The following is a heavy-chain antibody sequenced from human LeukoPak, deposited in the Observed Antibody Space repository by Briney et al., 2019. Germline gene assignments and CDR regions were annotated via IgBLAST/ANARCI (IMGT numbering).Heavy chain of an antibody. J-gene: IGHJ6*03. CDR3: AKGTVGTYYFYYMDV. CDR1: GFTFSKYV. D-gene: IGHD6-13*01. CDR2: IGGSVAET. V-gene: IGHV3-23*01. Sequence: PGGSLRLSCAASGFTFSKYVMTWVRQAPGKGLECVSAIGGSVAETYSADSVKGRFTISRDNSKNTLYLQMNSLRAEDTAIYYCAKGTVGTYYFYYMDVWGKGTTVTVSS.